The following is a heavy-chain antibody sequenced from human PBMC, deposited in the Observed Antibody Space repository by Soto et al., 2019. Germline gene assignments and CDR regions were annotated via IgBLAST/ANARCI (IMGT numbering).Heavy chain of an antibody. Sequence: GASVKVSCKASGGTFSSYAISWVRQAPGQGLEWMGGIIPIFGTANYAQKFQGRVTITADESTSTAYMELSSLSFEDTAVYYCASSTRPTYDFWSGYYPFDYWGQGTLVTV. D-gene: IGHD3-3*01. J-gene: IGHJ4*02. CDR2: IIPIFGTA. CDR3: ASSTRPTYDFWSGYYPFDY. V-gene: IGHV1-69*13. CDR1: GGTFSSYA.